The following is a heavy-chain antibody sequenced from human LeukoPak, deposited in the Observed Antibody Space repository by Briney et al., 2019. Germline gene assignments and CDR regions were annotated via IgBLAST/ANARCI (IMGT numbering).Heavy chain of an antibody. CDR1: GGSFSGDY. Sequence: SETLSLTCAVYGGSFSGDYWSWIRQPPGKGLEWIGEINHSGSTNYNPSLKSRVTISVDTSKNQFSLKLSSVTAADTAVYYCARRKRYFDWLPFDYWGQGTLVTVSS. J-gene: IGHJ4*02. D-gene: IGHD3-9*01. CDR2: INHSGST. CDR3: ARRKRYFDWLPFDY. V-gene: IGHV4-34*01.